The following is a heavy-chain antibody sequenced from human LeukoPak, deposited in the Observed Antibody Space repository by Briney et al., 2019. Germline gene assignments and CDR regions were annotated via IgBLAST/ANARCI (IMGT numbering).Heavy chain of an antibody. CDR1: GGSISSSSYY. CDR3: ATSGSYYYFDY. J-gene: IGHJ4*02. CDR2: IYYSGST. V-gene: IGHV4-39*01. D-gene: IGHD1-26*01. Sequence: SETLSLTCTVSGGSISSSSYYWGWIRQPPGKGLEWIGSIYYSGSTYYNPSLKSRVTISVDTSKNQFSLKLSSVTAADTAVYYCATSGSYYYFDYWGQRTLVTVSS.